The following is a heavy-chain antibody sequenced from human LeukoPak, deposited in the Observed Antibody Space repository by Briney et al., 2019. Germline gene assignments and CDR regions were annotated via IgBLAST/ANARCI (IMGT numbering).Heavy chain of an antibody. J-gene: IGHJ4*02. CDR1: GFTFSSYA. CDR2: ISGSGGST. Sequence: GGSLRLSCAASGFTFSSYAMHWVRQAPGKGLEWVSAISGSGGSTYYADSVKGRFTISRDNSKNTLYLQMNSLRAEDTAVYYCAKPAGNLITGMADYWGQGTLVTVSS. CDR3: AKPAGNLITGMADY. V-gene: IGHV3-23*01. D-gene: IGHD1-20*01.